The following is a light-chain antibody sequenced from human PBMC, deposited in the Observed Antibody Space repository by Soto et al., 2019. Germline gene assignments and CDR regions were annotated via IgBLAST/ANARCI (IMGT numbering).Light chain of an antibody. V-gene: IGLV2-14*01. CDR1: SSDVGGYNY. CDR3: CSYTTTSTFV. CDR2: EVF. J-gene: IGLJ2*01. Sequence: QSALTQPASVSGSPGQSITISCTGTSSDVGGYNYVSWYQQHPGKVPKLMIFEVFRRPSGISNRFSGFKSGNTASLTISGLQAEDEADYYCCSYTTTSTFVFGGGTKVTVL.